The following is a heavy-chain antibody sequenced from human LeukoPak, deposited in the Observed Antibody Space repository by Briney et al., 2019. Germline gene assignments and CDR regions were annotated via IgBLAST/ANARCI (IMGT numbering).Heavy chain of an antibody. D-gene: IGHD3-16*01. J-gene: IGHJ4*02. Sequence: GASVKVSCKASGYTFSSYDINWVRQATGQGLEWMGWMNPNSGNTGYAQKFQGRVTMTRNTSISTAYMELRSLSSEDTAVYYCARGQSTPTYYDYVWGRTACFDYWGQGTLVTVSS. CDR2: MNPNSGNT. CDR1: GYTFSSYD. V-gene: IGHV1-8*01. CDR3: ARGQSTPTYYDYVWGRTACFDY.